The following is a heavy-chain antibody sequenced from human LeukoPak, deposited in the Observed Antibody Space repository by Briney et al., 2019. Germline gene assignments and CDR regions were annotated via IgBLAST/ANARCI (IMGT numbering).Heavy chain of an antibody. CDR3: AKDNGVRGEQWLHLDY. CDR1: GFTFSNSW. D-gene: IGHD6-19*01. V-gene: IGHV3-7*03. Sequence: GGSLRLSCAASGFTFSNSWMSWVRQAPGKGLEWVAHIKQDGSEEYYVDSVKGRFTISRDNAKNSLFLQMNSLRTEDTALYYCAKDNGVRGEQWLHLDYWGQGSLVTVSS. CDR2: IKQDGSEE. J-gene: IGHJ4*02.